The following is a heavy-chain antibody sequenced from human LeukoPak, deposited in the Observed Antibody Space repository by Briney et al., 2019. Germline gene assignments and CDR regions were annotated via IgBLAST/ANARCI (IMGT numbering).Heavy chain of an antibody. CDR3: AKGVTPYYYYGMDV. Sequence: SQTLSLICTVSGGSISSGGHSWSWIRQPPGKGLEWIGYIYHSGSGSTYYNPSLKSRVTISIDKSKNQFSLKLNSVTAADTAVYYCAKGVTPYYYYGMDVWGQGTTVTVSS. V-gene: IGHV4-30-2*01. CDR2: IYHSGSGST. CDR1: GGSISSGGHS. J-gene: IGHJ6*02. D-gene: IGHD2-21*02.